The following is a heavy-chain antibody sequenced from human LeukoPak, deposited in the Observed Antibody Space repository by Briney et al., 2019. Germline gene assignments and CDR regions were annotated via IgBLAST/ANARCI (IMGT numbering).Heavy chain of an antibody. Sequence: PSETLSLTCNVSGGSISSTSRYWGWIRQPPGKGLEWVGSIYYSGITYYNPSLKSRVTISVDTSKNQFSLKLSSVTAADTAVYYCARHLMTNQYDSSGYYDYWGQGTLVTVSS. CDR1: GGSISSTSRY. V-gene: IGHV4-39*01. D-gene: IGHD3-22*01. CDR2: IYYSGIT. J-gene: IGHJ4*02. CDR3: ARHLMTNQYDSSGYYDY.